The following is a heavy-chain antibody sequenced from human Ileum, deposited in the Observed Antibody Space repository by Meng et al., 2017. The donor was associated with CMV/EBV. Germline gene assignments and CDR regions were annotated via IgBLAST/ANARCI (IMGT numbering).Heavy chain of an antibody. V-gene: IGHV2-5*02. Sequence: QSTLKESVPTLRKPTQPLPLPCTFSGFSLSTSGVGVGWIRQPPGKALEWLALIYWDDDQRYSPSLKSRLTITKDTSKNQVVLTMTNMDPVDTATYYCAHRRGIEEYFQHWGQGTLVTVSS. J-gene: IGHJ1*01. CDR3: AHRRGIEEYFQH. CDR1: GFSLSTSGVG. D-gene: IGHD6-13*01. CDR2: IYWDDDQ.